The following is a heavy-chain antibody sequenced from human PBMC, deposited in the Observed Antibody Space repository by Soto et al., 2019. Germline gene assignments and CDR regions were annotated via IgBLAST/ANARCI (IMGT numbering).Heavy chain of an antibody. D-gene: IGHD2-15*01. CDR3: ARDSLPHKVVAFDAFEI. CDR2: INAGNGNT. V-gene: IGHV1-3*01. CDR1: GYTFTSYA. Sequence: ASVKVSCKASGYTFTSYAMHWVRQAPGQRLEWMGWINAGNGNTKYSQKFQGRVTITRDTSASTAYMELSSLRSEDTAVYYCARDSLPHKVVAFDAFEIWGQGTMVTVSS. J-gene: IGHJ3*02.